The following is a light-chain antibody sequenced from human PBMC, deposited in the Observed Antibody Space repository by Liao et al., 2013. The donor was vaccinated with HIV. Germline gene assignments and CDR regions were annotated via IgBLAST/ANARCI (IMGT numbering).Light chain of an antibody. V-gene: IGLV3-21*01. CDR2: YDS. Sequence: SYVLTQPPSVSVAPGKTARITCGGNNIGTKSVHWYQQKPGQAPVLVIYYDSDRPLGIPERFSGSNSGNTATLTISRAEAGDEADYYCQLWDSSSDHPYVFGTGTQVTVL. CDR1: NIGTKS. CDR3: QLWDSSSDHPYV. J-gene: IGLJ1*01.